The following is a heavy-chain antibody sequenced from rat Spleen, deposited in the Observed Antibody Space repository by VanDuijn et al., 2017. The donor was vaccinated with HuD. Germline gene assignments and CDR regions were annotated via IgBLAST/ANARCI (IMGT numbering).Heavy chain of an antibody. CDR1: GYSITSNF. J-gene: IGHJ3*01. CDR2: ISYSGST. Sequence: EVQLQESGPALVKPSQSLSLTCSVTGYSITSNFWGWIRKFPGDKMEWMGYISYSGSTGFNPSIKSRIFITRDTSKNQFFLQVNSVTAYDTSTYYCARSEGVHYNLPFSSWGQGTLVTVSS. V-gene: IGHV3-1*01. D-gene: IGHD1-11*01. CDR3: ARSEGVHYNLPFSS.